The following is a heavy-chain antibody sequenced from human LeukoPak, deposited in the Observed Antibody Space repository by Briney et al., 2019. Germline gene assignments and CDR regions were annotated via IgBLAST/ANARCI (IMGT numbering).Heavy chain of an antibody. CDR1: EFTFTSSA. D-gene: IGHD4-23*01. Sequence: SVKVSCKASEFTFTSSAMQWVRQARGQRLEWIGWIVVGSGNTNYAQKFQETVTITRDMSTSTAYMELSSLRSEDTAVYYCAALAYGGNPYFVYWGQGTLVTVSS. CDR2: IVVGSGNT. V-gene: IGHV1-58*02. J-gene: IGHJ4*02. CDR3: AALAYGGNPYFVY.